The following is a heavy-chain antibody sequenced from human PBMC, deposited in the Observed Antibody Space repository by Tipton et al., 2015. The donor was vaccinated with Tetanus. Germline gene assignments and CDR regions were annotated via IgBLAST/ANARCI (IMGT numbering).Heavy chain of an antibody. Sequence: TLSLTCTVSGGSINSGGHFWTWIRQRTGKGLEWIGHIRDNGNSYANPSLSVRVTMSVDTRKNQFSLNLTSMSVADTAVYYCARGWSECSSWSCSPFDSWVQGTLVTVSS. V-gene: IGHV4-31*03. CDR1: GGSINSGGHF. CDR2: IRDNGNS. D-gene: IGHD2-2*01. J-gene: IGHJ4*02. CDR3: ARGWSECSSWSCSPFDS.